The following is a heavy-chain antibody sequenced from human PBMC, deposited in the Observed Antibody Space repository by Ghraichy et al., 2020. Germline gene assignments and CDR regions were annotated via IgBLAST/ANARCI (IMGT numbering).Heavy chain of an antibody. J-gene: IGHJ6*02. V-gene: IGHV3-66*01. Sequence: GGSLRLSCAASGFTVSSNYMSWVRQAPGKGLEWVSVIYSGGSTYYADSMKGRFTISRDNSKNTLYLQMNSLRAEDTAVYYCARDWGALLWFGELLPSEGDPSYGMDVWGQGTTVTVSS. CDR2: IYSGGST. CDR3: ARDWGALLWFGELLPSEGDPSYGMDV. CDR1: GFTVSSNY. D-gene: IGHD3-10*01.